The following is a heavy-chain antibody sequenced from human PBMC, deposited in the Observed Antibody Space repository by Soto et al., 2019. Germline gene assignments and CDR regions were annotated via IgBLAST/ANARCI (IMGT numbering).Heavy chain of an antibody. V-gene: IGHV4-34*01. J-gene: IGHJ6*03. Sequence: SETLSLTCAVYGGSFSGYYWSWIRQPPGKGQEWIGEINHSGSTNYNPSLKSRVTISVDTSKNQFSLKLSSVTAADTAVYYCARGAGYYDYIWGSYRSAPYYYYMDVWGKGTTVTVSS. CDR3: ARGAGYYDYIWGSYRSAPYYYYMDV. CDR2: INHSGST. CDR1: GGSFSGYY. D-gene: IGHD3-16*02.